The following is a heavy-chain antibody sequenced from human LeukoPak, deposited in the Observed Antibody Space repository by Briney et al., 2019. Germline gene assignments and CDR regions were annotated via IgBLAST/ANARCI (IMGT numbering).Heavy chain of an antibody. Sequence: ASVKVSCKASGGTFSSYAISWVRQAPGQGLEWMGGIIPIFGTANYAQKFQGRVTITADESTSTAYMELSSLRFEDTAVYYCAREGLRSIAARRGTRDYMDVWGKGTTVIVSS. D-gene: IGHD6-6*01. V-gene: IGHV1-69*13. CDR2: IIPIFGTA. CDR3: AREGLRSIAARRGTRDYMDV. CDR1: GGTFSSYA. J-gene: IGHJ6*03.